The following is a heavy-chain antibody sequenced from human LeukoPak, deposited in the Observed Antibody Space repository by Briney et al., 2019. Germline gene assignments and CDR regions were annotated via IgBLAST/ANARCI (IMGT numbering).Heavy chain of an antibody. V-gene: IGHV3-53*01. CDR2: IYSGGST. CDR1: GFTVSSNY. Sequence: GGSLRLSCAASGFTVSSNYMSWVRQAPGKGLEWVSVIYSGGSTYYADSVKGRFTISRGNSKNTLYLQMNSLRAEDTAVYYCARTRYSSSWYAYTEYFQHWGQGTLVTVSS. J-gene: IGHJ1*01. D-gene: IGHD6-13*01. CDR3: ARTRYSSSWYAYTEYFQH.